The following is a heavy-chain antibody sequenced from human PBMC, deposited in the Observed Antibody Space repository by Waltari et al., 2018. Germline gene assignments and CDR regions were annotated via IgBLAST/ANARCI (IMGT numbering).Heavy chain of an antibody. Sequence: QVQLVQSGSELKKPGASVKVSCKASGYTFTSYAMNWVRQAPGQGLEWMGWIKTNTGNPTYAQGFTGRCVFSLDTSVSTAYLQISSLKAEDTSVYYCARGGDDYIWGSYRYTSIFGYWGQGTLFTASS. J-gene: IGHJ4*02. CDR2: IKTNTGNP. V-gene: IGHV7-4-1*02. CDR1: GYTFTSYA. D-gene: IGHD3-16*02. CDR3: ARGGDDYIWGSYRYTSIFGY.